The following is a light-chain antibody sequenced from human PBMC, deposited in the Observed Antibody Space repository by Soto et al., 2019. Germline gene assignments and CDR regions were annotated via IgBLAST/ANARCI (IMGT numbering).Light chain of an antibody. J-gene: IGLJ1*01. CDR2: EVT. Sequence: QPVLTQPASVSGTSGQSITISCIGTNSDIGSYDLVSWYQQHPGKAPKLLIFEVTKRPSGVSNRFSGSKSGNTASLTISGLQAEDEGDYYCCSYAGNTSPYVFGPGTKVTVL. V-gene: IGLV2-23*02. CDR3: CSYAGNTSPYV. CDR1: NSDIGSYDL.